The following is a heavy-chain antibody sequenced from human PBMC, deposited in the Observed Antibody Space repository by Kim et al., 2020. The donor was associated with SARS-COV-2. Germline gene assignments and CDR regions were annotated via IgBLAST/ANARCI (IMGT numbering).Heavy chain of an antibody. J-gene: IGHJ4*02. Sequence: SETLSLTCAVYGGSFSGYYWSWIRQPPGKGLEWIGEINHSGSTNYNPSLKSRVTISVDTSKNQFSLKLSSVTAADTAVYYCARASPHYYGSGSYPYFDYWGQGTLVTVSS. V-gene: IGHV4-34*01. CDR2: INHSGST. CDR3: ARASPHYYGSGSYPYFDY. D-gene: IGHD3-10*01. CDR1: GGSFSGYY.